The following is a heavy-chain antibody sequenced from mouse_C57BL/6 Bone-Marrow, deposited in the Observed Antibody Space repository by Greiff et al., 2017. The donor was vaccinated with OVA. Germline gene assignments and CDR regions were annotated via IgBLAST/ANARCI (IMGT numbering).Heavy chain of an antibody. CDR3: ASGGYYFDY. Sequence: VKLQESGAELVRPGTSVKVSCKASGYAFTNYLIEWVKQRPGQGLEWIGVINPGSGGTNYNEKFKVKATLTADKSSSTAYMQISSLTAEDSAVYFCASGGYYFDYWGQGTTLTVSS. D-gene: IGHD1-1*02. V-gene: IGHV1-54*01. CDR2: INPGSGGT. J-gene: IGHJ2*01. CDR1: GYAFTNYL.